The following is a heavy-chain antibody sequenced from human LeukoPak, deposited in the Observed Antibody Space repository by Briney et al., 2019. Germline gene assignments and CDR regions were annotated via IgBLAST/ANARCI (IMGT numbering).Heavy chain of an antibody. V-gene: IGHV3-23*01. Sequence: PGGSLRLSCAASGFTFSSYAMSWVRPAPGKGLEWVSTISGTGGSTYYADSVKGGSTISRNNSKNTLYLQMNSLRPEDTAVYVGANRGVIDFLTGYYYYFDYWGQGTLVIVSS. CDR3: ANRGVIDFLTGYYYYFDY. CDR1: GFTFSSYA. CDR2: ISGTGGST. D-gene: IGHD3-9*01. J-gene: IGHJ4*02.